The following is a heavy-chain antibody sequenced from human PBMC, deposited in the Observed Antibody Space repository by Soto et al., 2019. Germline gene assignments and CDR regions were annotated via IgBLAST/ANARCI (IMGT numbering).Heavy chain of an antibody. V-gene: IGHV1-69*01. J-gene: IGHJ4*02. CDR3: ARGVDVVVVAGVRRYFDY. D-gene: IGHD2-15*01. CDR1: GGTFSSYA. Sequence: QVQLVQSGAEVKKPGSSVKVSCKASGGTFSSYAISWVRQAPGQGLEWMGGIIPIFGTANYAQKFQGRVTITADESTSTAYMELRSLRSEDTAVYYCARGVDVVVVAGVRRYFDYWGQGTLVTVSS. CDR2: IIPIFGTA.